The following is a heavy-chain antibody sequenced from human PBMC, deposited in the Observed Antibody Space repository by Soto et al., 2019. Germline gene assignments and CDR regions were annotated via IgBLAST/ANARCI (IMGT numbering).Heavy chain of an antibody. J-gene: IGHJ6*02. CDR2: INPNTGDT. D-gene: IGHD4-17*01. Sequence: QVQLVQSGAEVKRPGASVKVSCKASGYSLSDYHIHWVRQAPGQGLEWMGRINPNTGDTAYAQNFEGSFTMTRDTSISTAYMELNRLRSDDTAVYYCARESDFRDYRGFYFYAIDVWGQGTTVTVSS. CDR1: GYSLSDYH. V-gene: IGHV1-2*06. CDR3: ARESDFRDYRGFYFYAIDV.